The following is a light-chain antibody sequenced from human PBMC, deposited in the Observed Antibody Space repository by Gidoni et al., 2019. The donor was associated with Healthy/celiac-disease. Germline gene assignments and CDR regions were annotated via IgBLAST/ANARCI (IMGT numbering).Light chain of an antibody. CDR1: QSISIY. V-gene: IGKV1-39*01. CDR2: SAS. Sequence: DIQMTQSPSSLSSSVGDRVTIPCRASQSISIYFNWYQQKPGKAPKLLSYSASSLQSGVPSRFSGSGSGTDFTLTISSLQPEDFATYYCQHSYSTPALTFGGGTKVEIK. J-gene: IGKJ4*01. CDR3: QHSYSTPALT.